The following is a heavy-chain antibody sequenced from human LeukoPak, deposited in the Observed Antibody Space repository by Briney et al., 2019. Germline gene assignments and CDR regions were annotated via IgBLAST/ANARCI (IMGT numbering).Heavy chain of an antibody. CDR2: IYPGDSDT. D-gene: IGHD2-2*01. V-gene: IGHV5-51*01. CDR1: GYSFTSNW. J-gene: IGHJ3*02. Sequence: GESLKISCKGSGYSFTSNWIGWVRQMPGKGLEWMGIIYPGDSDTRYSPSFQGQVTISADKSISTAYLQWSSLKASDTAMYYCARLAGYCSSTSCPRGYERAFDIWGQGTMVTVSS. CDR3: ARLAGYCSSTSCPRGYERAFDI.